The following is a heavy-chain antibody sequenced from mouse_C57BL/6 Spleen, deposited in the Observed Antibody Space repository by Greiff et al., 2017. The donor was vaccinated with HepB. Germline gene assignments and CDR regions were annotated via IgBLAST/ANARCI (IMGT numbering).Heavy chain of an antibody. CDR3: ARIAYYSNHEYFDV. CDR2: IDPSDSYT. J-gene: IGHJ1*03. D-gene: IGHD2-5*01. CDR1: GYTFTSYW. Sequence: VQLQQPGAELVKPGASVKLSCKASGYTFTSYWMQWVKQRPGQGLEWIGKIDPSDSYTNYNQKFKGKATLTVDTSSSTAYMQLSSLTSEDSAVYYCARIAYYSNHEYFDVWGKGTTVTVSS. V-gene: IGHV1-50*01.